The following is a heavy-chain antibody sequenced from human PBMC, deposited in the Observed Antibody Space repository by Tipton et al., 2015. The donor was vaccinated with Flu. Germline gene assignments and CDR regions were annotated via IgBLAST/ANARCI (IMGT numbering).Heavy chain of an antibody. J-gene: IGHJ5*02. D-gene: IGHD6-13*01. CDR2: IYTSGST. CDR1: SGSVSSGSYY. CDR3: ARGQPYNWFDP. Sequence: TLSLTCTVSSGSVSSGSYYWSWIRQPAGKGLEWIGRIYTSGSTNYNPSLKSRVTMSVDTSKNQFSLKLSSVTAADTAVYYCARGQPYNWFDPWGQGTLVTVSS. V-gene: IGHV4-61*02.